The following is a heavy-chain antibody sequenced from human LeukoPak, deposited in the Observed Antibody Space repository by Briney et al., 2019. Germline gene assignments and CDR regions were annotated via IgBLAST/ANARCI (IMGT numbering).Heavy chain of an antibody. D-gene: IGHD1-26*01. V-gene: IGHV4-59*12. J-gene: IGHJ4*02. Sequence: SGTLSLTCTVSGGSISSYYWSWIRQPPGKGLEWIGYIYYSGSTNYNPSLKSRVTISVDTSKNQFSLKVSSVTAADTAVYYCARDRRQWELRGDFDCWGQGTLVTVSS. CDR1: GGSISSYY. CDR2: IYYSGST. CDR3: ARDRRQWELRGDFDC.